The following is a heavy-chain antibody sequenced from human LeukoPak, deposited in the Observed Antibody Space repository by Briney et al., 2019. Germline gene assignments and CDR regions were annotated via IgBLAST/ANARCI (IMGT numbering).Heavy chain of an antibody. V-gene: IGHV3-23*01. D-gene: IGHD3-10*01. J-gene: IGHJ4*02. CDR1: GFTFSNYA. CDR2: ITGSGSST. CDR3: ARVGYYGSGSYHPVDY. Sequence: GGSLRLSCAASGFTFSNYAMHWVRQAPGKGLEWVSLITGSGSSTYYSNSVKGRFTISRDTSKNTLYLQMNSLRAEDTAVYYCARVGYYGSGSYHPVDYWGQGTLVTVSS.